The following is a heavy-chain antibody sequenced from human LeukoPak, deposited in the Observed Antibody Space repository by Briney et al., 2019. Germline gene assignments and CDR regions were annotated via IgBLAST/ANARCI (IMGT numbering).Heavy chain of an antibody. V-gene: IGHV1-18*01. D-gene: IGHD4-17*01. Sequence: ASVKVSCKASGYTFTSYGISWVRQAPGQGLEWMGWISAYNGNTNYAQKLQGRVTMITGTSTSTAYMELRSLRSDDTAVYYCARVHYGDYVDYWGQGTLVTVSS. CDR3: ARVHYGDYVDY. CDR2: ISAYNGNT. CDR1: GYTFTSYG. J-gene: IGHJ4*02.